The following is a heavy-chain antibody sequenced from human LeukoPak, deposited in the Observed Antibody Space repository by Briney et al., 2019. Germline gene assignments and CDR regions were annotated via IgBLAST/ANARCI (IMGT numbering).Heavy chain of an antibody. CDR3: ARALWGRAFDI. CDR1: GFTFSDYY. D-gene: IGHD3-10*01. J-gene: IGHJ3*02. Sequence: LRLSCAASGFTFSDYYMSWIRQPPGKGLEWIGYIYYSGSTYYNPSLKSRVTISVDTSKNQFSLKLSSVTAADTAVYYCARALWGRAFDIWGQGTMVTVSS. V-gene: IGHV4-30-4*08. CDR2: IYYSGST.